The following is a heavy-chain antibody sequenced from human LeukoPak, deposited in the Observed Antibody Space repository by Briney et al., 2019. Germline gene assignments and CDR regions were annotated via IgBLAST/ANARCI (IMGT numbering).Heavy chain of an antibody. V-gene: IGHV1-8*01. D-gene: IGHD3-22*01. CDR3: ASLKNYYDSSGNLVTDAFDI. CDR1: GYTFTSYD. CDR2: MNPNSGNT. J-gene: IGHJ3*02. Sequence: RASVKVSCKASGYTFTSYDINWVRQATGQGLEWMGWMNPNSGNTGYAQKLQGRVTMTTDTSTSTAYMELRSLRSDDTAVYYCASLKNYYDSSGNLVTDAFDIWGQGTMVTVSS.